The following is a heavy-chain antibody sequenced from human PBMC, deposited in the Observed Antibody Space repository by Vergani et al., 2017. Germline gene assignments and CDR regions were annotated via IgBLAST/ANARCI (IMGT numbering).Heavy chain of an antibody. CDR1: GYTFTSYD. CDR3: ARGLSYDYVWGSYRYNWFDP. V-gene: IGHV1-8*01. D-gene: IGHD3-16*02. CDR2: MNPNSGNT. Sequence: QVQLVQSGAEVKKPGASVKVSCKASGYTFTSYDINWVRQATGQGLEWMGWMNPNSGNTGYAQKFQGRVTMTRNTSISTAYMELSSLRSEDTAVYYCARGLSYDYVWGSYRYNWFDPWAQGTLVTVSS. J-gene: IGHJ5*02.